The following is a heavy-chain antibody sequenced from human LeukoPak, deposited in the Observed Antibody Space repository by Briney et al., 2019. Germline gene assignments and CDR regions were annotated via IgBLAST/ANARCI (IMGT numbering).Heavy chain of an antibody. CDR1: GGSISSSSYY. J-gene: IGHJ3*02. D-gene: IGHD3-22*01. V-gene: IGHV4-39*01. CDR2: IYYSGST. Sequence: SETLSLTCTVSGGSISSSSYYWGWIRQPPGKGLESIGSIYYSGSTYYNPSLKSRVTISVDTSKNQSSQKLSSVTAADTAVYYCARGDYYYDSTDLGAFDIWGQGTMVTVSS. CDR3: ARGDYYYDSTDLGAFDI.